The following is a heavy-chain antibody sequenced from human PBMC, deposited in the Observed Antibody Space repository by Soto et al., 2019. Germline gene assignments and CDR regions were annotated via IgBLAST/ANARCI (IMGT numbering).Heavy chain of an antibody. D-gene: IGHD3-10*01. CDR1: EDTFSTHA. J-gene: IGHJ6*02. Sequence: QVQLVQSGAEVKKPGSSVKVSCKTSEDTFSTHAISWVRLAPGHGLEWMGGIIPSFGTTSYAQKFQHRVTITADESTTTADMEVRGLRSEDTAIYYGARDLGDGTPSEPFHYHGMDVWGQGTTVTVSS. V-gene: IGHV1-69*01. CDR2: IIPSFGTT. CDR3: ARDLGDGTPSEPFHYHGMDV.